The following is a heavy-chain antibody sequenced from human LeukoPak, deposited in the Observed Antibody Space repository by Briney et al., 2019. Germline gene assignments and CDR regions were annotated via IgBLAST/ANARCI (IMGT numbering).Heavy chain of an antibody. J-gene: IGHJ4*02. Sequence: QSGGSLRLSCVASGFRFSSYGMHWVRQAPGKGLEWVAFIRYDGSNKYYADSVKGRFTISRDNSKNTLYLQMNSLRGEDTAVYYCAKAYSSSWNTDYFDYWGQGTLVTVSS. CDR1: GFRFSSYG. V-gene: IGHV3-30*02. D-gene: IGHD6-13*01. CDR3: AKAYSSSWNTDYFDY. CDR2: IRYDGSNK.